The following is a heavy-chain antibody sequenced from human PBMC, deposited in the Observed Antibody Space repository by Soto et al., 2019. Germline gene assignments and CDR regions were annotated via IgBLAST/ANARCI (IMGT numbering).Heavy chain of an antibody. CDR2: ISGSGGST. CDR1: GFTFSSYA. D-gene: IGHD6-19*01. Sequence: EVQLLESGGGLVQPGGSLILSCAASGFTFSSYAMSWVRQAPGKGLEWVSAISGSGGSTYYADSVKGRFTISRDNSGNTRYLPMNSLRAEDTAVYYCAKDRDRDSSGWDFDYRGQGTLVTV. J-gene: IGHJ4*02. V-gene: IGHV3-23*01. CDR3: AKDRDRDSSGWDFDY.